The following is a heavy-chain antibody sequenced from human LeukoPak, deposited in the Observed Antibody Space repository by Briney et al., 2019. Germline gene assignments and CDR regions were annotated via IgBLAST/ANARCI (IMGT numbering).Heavy chain of an antibody. V-gene: IGHV3-33*01. CDR1: GFTFSSYG. J-gene: IGHJ4*02. CDR3: ARDQGSGYSFFDY. Sequence: PGRSLRLSCAASGFTFSSYGMHWVRQAPGKGLEWVAVIWYGGSNKYYADSVKGRFTISRDNSKNTLYLQMNSLRAEDTAVYYCARDQGSGYSFFDYWGQGTLVTVSS. D-gene: IGHD3-22*01. CDR2: IWYGGSNK.